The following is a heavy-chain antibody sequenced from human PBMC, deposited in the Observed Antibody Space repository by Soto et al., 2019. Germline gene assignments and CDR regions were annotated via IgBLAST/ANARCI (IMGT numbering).Heavy chain of an antibody. CDR1: GFSFSGSA. V-gene: IGHV3-73*01. D-gene: IGHD6-13*01. CDR2: IRGKANSYAT. CDR3: TNSSSWYWFDP. J-gene: IGHJ5*02. Sequence: PGGSLRLSCAASGFSFSGSAMHWVRQASGKGLEWVGRIRGKANSYATAYAASVKGRFSISRDDSKNTAFLQMNSLKTEDTAVYYCTNSSSWYWFDPWGQGTLVTVSS.